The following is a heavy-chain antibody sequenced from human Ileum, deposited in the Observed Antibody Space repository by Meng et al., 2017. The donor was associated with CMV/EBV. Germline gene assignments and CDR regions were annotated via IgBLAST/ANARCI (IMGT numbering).Heavy chain of an antibody. CDR3: TPLDYSDF. CDR2: IGRKTDGGTT. J-gene: IGHJ4*02. Sequence: FSCAASGFTFNNAWMNWVRQAPGKGLEWVGRIGRKTDGGTTDYAAPVKGRFTISRDDSKDTLYLQMNNLKTEDTGVYYCTPLDYSDFWGQGTLVTVSS. CDR1: GFTFNNAW. V-gene: IGHV3-15*07.